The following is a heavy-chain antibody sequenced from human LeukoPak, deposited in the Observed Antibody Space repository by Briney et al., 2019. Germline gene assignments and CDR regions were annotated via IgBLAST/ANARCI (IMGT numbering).Heavy chain of an antibody. J-gene: IGHJ6*02. Sequence: GGSLRLSCAAPGFTFSSYGMHWVRQAPGKGLEWVAVIWYDGSNKYYADSVKGRFTISRDNSKNTLYLQMNSLRAEDTAVYYCARDSLVVPAANYGMDVWGQGTTVTVSS. CDR1: GFTFSSYG. D-gene: IGHD2-2*01. CDR3: ARDSLVVPAANYGMDV. V-gene: IGHV3-33*01. CDR2: IWYDGSNK.